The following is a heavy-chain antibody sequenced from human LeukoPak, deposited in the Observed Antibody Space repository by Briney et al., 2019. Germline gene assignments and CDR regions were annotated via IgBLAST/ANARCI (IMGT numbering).Heavy chain of an antibody. CDR3: ARAADPEWIQLWSPRHFDY. CDR1: GYTFTSYA. V-gene: IGHV7-4-1*02. J-gene: IGHJ4*02. CDR2: INTNTGNP. D-gene: IGHD5-18*01. Sequence: ASVKVSCKASGYTFTSYAMNWVRQAPGQGLEWMGWINTNTGNPTYAQGFTGRFAFSLDTSVSTAYLQISSLKAEDTAVYYCARAADPEWIQLWSPRHFDYWGQGTLVTVSS.